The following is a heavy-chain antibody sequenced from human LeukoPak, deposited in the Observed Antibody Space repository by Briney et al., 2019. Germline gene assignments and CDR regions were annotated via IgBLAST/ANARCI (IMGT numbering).Heavy chain of an antibody. CDR3: TRISGSSSGPFDY. Sequence: PGGSLRLSCAASGFTFSNAWMSWVRQAPGKGLEWVGRIKIKTDGGTIEYGAPVKGRFTISRDDSKNTLYLQMNTLETEDTGVYYCTRISGSSSGPFDYWGQGSLVTVSS. CDR2: IKIKTDGGTI. J-gene: IGHJ4*02. V-gene: IGHV3-15*01. CDR1: GFTFSNAW. D-gene: IGHD1-26*01.